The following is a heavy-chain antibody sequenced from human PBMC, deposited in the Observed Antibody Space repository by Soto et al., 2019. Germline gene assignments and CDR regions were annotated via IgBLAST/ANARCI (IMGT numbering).Heavy chain of an antibody. Sequence: SETLSLTCAVYGGSFSGYYWSWIRQPPGQGLEWIGELNHSGSTNYNPSLKSRVTISVHTSKNQFSLKLSSVTAADTAVYYCARGFYYGSGSYYFPPPENYYYYYGMDVWGQGTTVTVSS. V-gene: IGHV4-34*01. CDR1: GGSFSGYY. CDR3: ARGFYYGSGSYYFPPPENYYYYYGMDV. CDR2: LNHSGST. J-gene: IGHJ6*02. D-gene: IGHD3-10*01.